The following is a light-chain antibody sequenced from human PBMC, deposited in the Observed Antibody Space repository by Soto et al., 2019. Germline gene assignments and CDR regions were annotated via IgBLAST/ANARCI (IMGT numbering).Light chain of an antibody. CDR1: SDDVGAYKY. CDR2: DVN. CDR3: SSYTTISTLV. Sequence: QSALTQPASVSGSPGQSITISCTGTSDDVGAYKYVSWYQQHPGKAPKVMIYDVNNRPSGVSHRFSGSKSGNTASLTISGLQAEDEADYYCSSYTTISTLVFGGGTKVTV. V-gene: IGLV2-14*03. J-gene: IGLJ2*01.